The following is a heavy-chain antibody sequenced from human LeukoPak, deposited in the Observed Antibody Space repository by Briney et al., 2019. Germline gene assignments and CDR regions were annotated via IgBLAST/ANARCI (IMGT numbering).Heavy chain of an antibody. Sequence: PGGSLRLSCAASGFTFSNSLMHWVRQVPGKGLVWVARIDTDGSTTHYADSVKGRFTISRDNAKNTLYLQMNSLRAEDTAVYYCARAYDILTGYYNHYGMDVWGQGTTVTVSS. CDR1: GFTFSNSL. J-gene: IGHJ6*02. V-gene: IGHV3-74*01. CDR3: ARAYDILTGYYNHYGMDV. D-gene: IGHD3-9*01. CDR2: IDTDGSTT.